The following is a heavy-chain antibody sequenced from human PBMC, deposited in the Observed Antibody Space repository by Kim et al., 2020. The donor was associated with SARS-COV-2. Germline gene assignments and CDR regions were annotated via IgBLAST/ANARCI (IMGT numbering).Heavy chain of an antibody. CDR2: INPNSGGT. V-gene: IGHV1-2*04. J-gene: IGHJ4*02. D-gene: IGHD3-22*01. Sequence: ASVEVSCKASGYTFTGYYMHWARQAPGQGLEWMGWINPNSGGTNYAQKFQGWVTMTRDTSISTAYMELSRLRSDDTAVYYCARGMDSSGYDYWGQGTLVTVSS. CDR1: GYTFTGYY. CDR3: ARGMDSSGYDY.